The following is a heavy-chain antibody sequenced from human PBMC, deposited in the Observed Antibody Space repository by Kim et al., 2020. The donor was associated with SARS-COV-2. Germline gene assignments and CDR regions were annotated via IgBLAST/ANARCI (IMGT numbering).Heavy chain of an antibody. CDR3: AREMDYYGSGRFDY. J-gene: IGHJ4*02. CDR2: IYYSGST. V-gene: IGHV4-39*02. D-gene: IGHD3-10*01. Sequence: SETLSLTCTVSGGSISSSSYYWGWIRQPPGKGLEWIGSIYYSGSTYYNPSLKSRVTISVDTSKNQFSLKLSPVTAADTAVYYCAREMDYYGSGRFDYWGQGTLVTVSS. CDR1: GGSISSSSYY.